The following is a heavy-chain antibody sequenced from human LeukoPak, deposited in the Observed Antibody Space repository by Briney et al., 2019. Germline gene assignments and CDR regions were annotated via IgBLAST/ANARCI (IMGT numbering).Heavy chain of an antibody. CDR3: ARVSSPWSPRDAFDI. J-gene: IGHJ3*02. V-gene: IGHV6-1*01. D-gene: IGHD1-26*01. Sequence: SRTLSLTCAISGDSVSSNSATWNWIRQSPSRGLEWLGRTYYKSKWYNDYTVSVKSRITINSDTSKNQFSLQLNSVTPEDTAVYYCARVSSPWSPRDAFDIWGQGTMVTVSS. CDR1: GDSVSSNSAT. CDR2: TYYKSKWYN.